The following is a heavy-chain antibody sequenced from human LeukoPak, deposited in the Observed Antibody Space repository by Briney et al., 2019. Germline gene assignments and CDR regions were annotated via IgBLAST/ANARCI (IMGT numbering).Heavy chain of an antibody. CDR3: ASWGAGGNS. V-gene: IGHV3-7*01. D-gene: IGHD3-16*01. Sequence: GGSLRLSCEASGFTLSTYWMNWVRQVPGKGLDWVANINTDGSGKRYVDSVKGRFTIARDNADNSLSLQMNSLRAEDTAVYYCASWGAGGNSWGQGTLVTVSS. CDR2: INTDGSGK. CDR1: GFTLSTYW. J-gene: IGHJ4*02.